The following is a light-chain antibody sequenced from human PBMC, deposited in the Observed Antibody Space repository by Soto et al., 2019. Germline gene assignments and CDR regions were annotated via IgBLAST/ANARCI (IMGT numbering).Light chain of an antibody. Sequence: DFVMTQSPDSLAVSLGERATINCKSSQSVLYSSNNNNYLSWYQQKPGQPPKLLIYWASTRESGVPDRFSGSGSGTDFNLTISSLQAEDVAVYYCHQYINAPWTFGQGTKVEIK. CDR2: WAS. V-gene: IGKV4-1*01. CDR3: HQYINAPWT. J-gene: IGKJ1*01. CDR1: QSVLYSSNNNNY.